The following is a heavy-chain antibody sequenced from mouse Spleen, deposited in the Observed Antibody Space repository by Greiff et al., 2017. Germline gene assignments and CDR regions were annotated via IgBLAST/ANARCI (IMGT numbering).Heavy chain of an antibody. J-gene: IGHJ2*01. V-gene: IGHV14-4*01. CDR3: TFDYYGSSPFGY. Sequence: VQLKESGAELVRPGASVKLSCTASGFNITDDYMHWVKQRPEQGLEWIGWIDPENGDTEYASKFQGKATITADTSSNTAYLQLSSLTSEDTAVYYCTFDYYGSSPFGYWGQGTTLTVSS. CDR1: GFNITDDY. CDR2: IDPENGDT. D-gene: IGHD1-1*01.